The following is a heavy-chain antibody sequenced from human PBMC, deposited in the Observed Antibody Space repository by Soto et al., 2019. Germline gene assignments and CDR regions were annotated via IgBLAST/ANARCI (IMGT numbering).Heavy chain of an antibody. CDR1: GGTFSCYA. CDR3: ARSSYSSSSLEYSGMDV. V-gene: IGHV1-69*13. CDR2: IIPIFGTV. J-gene: IGHJ6*04. D-gene: IGHD6-6*01. Sequence: SVKVSCKAAGGTFSCYAISWVRQAPGQGLEWMGGIIPIFGTVTYAQKLQGRVTITEDESTSTPYMEVTSLHSRHTAGSHSARSSYSSSSLEYSGMDVWGKGTTVTLTS.